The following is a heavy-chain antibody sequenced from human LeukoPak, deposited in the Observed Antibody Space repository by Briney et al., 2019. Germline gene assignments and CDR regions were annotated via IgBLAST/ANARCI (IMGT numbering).Heavy chain of an antibody. V-gene: IGHV4-59*01. D-gene: IGHD2-21*02. J-gene: IGHJ5*02. CDR1: GGSMSSYY. CDR2: IYYSGST. Sequence: KPSETLSLTCTVSGGSMSSYYWSWIRQPPGKGLEWIGYIYYSGSTNYNPSLKSRVTISVDTYKNKSSLKVRSVTAAGTAVYYWARVCGGDGYPLVFDPWGQGTLVTVSS. CDR3: ARVCGGDGYPLVFDP.